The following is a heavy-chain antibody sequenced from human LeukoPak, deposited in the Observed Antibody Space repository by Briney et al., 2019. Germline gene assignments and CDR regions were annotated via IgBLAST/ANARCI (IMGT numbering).Heavy chain of an antibody. J-gene: IGHJ5*02. V-gene: IGHV4-39*01. CDR1: GGSISSTSYY. CDR3: ARQGRDWFDP. Sequence: PSETLSLTCIVSGGSISSTSYYWGWIRQPPGKGLEWIGNIYYSGSTYYNPSLKSRVTISVDTSKNQFSLKLSSVTAADTAVYYCARQGRDWFDPWGQGTLVTVSS. CDR2: IYYSGST.